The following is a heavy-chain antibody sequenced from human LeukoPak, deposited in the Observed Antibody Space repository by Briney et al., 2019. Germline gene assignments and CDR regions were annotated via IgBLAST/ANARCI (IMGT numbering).Heavy chain of an antibody. V-gene: IGHV3-7*01. Sequence: GGSLRLSCEGSGFTFSNYWMSWVRQAPGKGLEWVANIQQHGSETYYGDSVRGRFTISRDNAKNSLYLQMNSLRAEDTAVYYCATYSSSNGREFQYWGQGTLVTVSS. CDR1: GFTFSNYW. D-gene: IGHD2-2*01. CDR3: ATYSSSNGREFQY. J-gene: IGHJ1*01. CDR2: IQQHGSET.